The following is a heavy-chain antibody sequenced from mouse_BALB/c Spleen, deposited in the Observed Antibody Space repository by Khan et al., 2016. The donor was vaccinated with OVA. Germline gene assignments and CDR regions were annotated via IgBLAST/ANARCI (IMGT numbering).Heavy chain of an antibody. D-gene: IGHD3-3*01. CDR1: GYSITSDYA. CDR2: ISYSGRT. V-gene: IGHV3-2*02. J-gene: IGHJ3*01. CDR3: ARGRAY. Sequence: VQLKESGPGLVKPSQSLSLTCTVTGYSITSDYAWNWIRQFPGNKLEWMGYISYSGRTNYTPSLKSRISITRDTSKNQFFLQLNSVTTEDTATYCCARGRAYWGQGTLVTVSA.